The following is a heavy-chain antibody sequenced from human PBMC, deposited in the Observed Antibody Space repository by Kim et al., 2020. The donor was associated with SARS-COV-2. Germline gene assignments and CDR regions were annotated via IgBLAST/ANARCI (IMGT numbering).Heavy chain of an antibody. CDR2: K. V-gene: IGHV3-33*01. D-gene: IGHD2-2*01. CDR3: ARSRLAHFDY. Sequence: KFYADSVKGRFTVAGDNSKNALYLKMENLRADDTAVYYCARSRLAHFDYWGRGTLVTVSS. J-gene: IGHJ4*02.